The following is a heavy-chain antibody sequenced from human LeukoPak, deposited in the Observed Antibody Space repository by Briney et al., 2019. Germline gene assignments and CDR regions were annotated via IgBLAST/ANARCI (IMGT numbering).Heavy chain of an antibody. CDR3: ARTPRIAAAGVVYYYYMDV. Sequence: SETLSLTCTVSGGSISSYYWSWIRQPPGKGLEWIGEINHSGSTNYNPSLKSRVTISVDTSKNQFSLKLSSVTAADTAVYYCARTPRIAAAGVVYYYYMDVWGKGTTVTVSS. D-gene: IGHD6-13*01. CDR2: INHSGST. CDR1: GGSISSYY. V-gene: IGHV4-34*01. J-gene: IGHJ6*03.